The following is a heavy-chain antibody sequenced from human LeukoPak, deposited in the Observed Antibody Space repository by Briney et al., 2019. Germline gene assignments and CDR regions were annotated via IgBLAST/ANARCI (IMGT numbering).Heavy chain of an antibody. CDR1: GGSISSYY. Sequence: SETLSLTCTVSGGSISSYYWSWIRQPPGKGLEWIGYIYYSGSTNYNPSLKSRVTISVDTSKNQFYLKLSSVTAAETAVYYCARFSPTSPSLAILGVVPRLDAFNIWGQGTMVTVSS. V-gene: IGHV4-59*01. D-gene: IGHD3-3*01. CDR3: ARFSPTSPSLAILGVVPRLDAFNI. CDR2: IYYSGST. J-gene: IGHJ3*02.